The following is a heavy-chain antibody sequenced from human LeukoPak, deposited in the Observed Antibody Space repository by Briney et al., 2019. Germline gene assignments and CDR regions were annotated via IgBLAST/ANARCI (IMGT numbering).Heavy chain of an antibody. CDR2: ISGSGGST. D-gene: IGHD1-14*01. Sequence: LSLTCTVSGGSISSGGYYWSWVRQAPGKGLEWVSAISGSGGSTYYADSVKGRFTISRDNSKNTLYLQMNSLRAEDTAVYYCAKTRYPNNRPHYFDYWGQGTLVTVSS. J-gene: IGHJ4*02. CDR3: AKTRYPNNRPHYFDY. V-gene: IGHV3-23*01. CDR1: GGSISSGGYY.